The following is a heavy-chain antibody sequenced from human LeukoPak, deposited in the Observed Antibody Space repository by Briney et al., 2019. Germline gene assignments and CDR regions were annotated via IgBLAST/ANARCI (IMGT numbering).Heavy chain of an antibody. CDR1: GFTFSSYW. CDR2: ISDSSGTI. CDR3: ARGPYGDYVDALDY. J-gene: IGHJ4*02. D-gene: IGHD4-17*01. Sequence: SGGSLRLSCAASGFTFSSYWMNWVRQAPGKGLEWVSYISDSSGTIYYADSVKGRFTISRDNARNSLYLQMNSLRAEDTAVYYCARGPYGDYVDALDYWGQGTLVTVSS. V-gene: IGHV3-48*01.